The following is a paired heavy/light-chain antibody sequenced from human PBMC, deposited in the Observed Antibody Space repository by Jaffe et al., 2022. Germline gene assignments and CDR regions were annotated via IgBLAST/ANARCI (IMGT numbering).Light chain of an antibody. Sequence: DIQMTQSPSTLSASVGDRVTITCRASQSISSWLAWYQQKPGKAPKLLIYKASSLESGVPSRFSGSGSGTEFTLTISSLQPDDFATYYCQQYNSYSATFGQGTKLEIK. J-gene: IGKJ2*01. V-gene: IGKV1-5*03. CDR3: QQYNSYSAT. CDR2: KAS. CDR1: QSISSW.
Heavy chain of an antibody. CDR2: IRYDGSNK. D-gene: IGHD2-15*01. CDR3: AKHPYCSGGSCYDTGNWFDP. Sequence: QVQLVESGGGVVQPGGSLRLSCAASGFTFSSYGMHWVRQAPGKGLEWVAFIRYDGSNKYYADSVKGRFTISRDNSKNTLYLQMNSLRAEDTAVYYCAKHPYCSGGSCYDTGNWFDPWGQGTLVTVSS. V-gene: IGHV3-30*02. CDR1: GFTFSSYG. J-gene: IGHJ5*02.